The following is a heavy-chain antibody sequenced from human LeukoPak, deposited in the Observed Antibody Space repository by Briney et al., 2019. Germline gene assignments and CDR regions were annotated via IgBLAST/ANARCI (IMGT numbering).Heavy chain of an antibody. Sequence: GGSLRLSCAASGFTFSSYAMHWVRQAPGKGLEWVAVISYDGSIKYYADSVKGRFTTSRDNSKNMLYLQMNSLSAEDTALYYCASMTYYYDSSGYYVAGEDYWGQGTLVTVSS. D-gene: IGHD3-22*01. V-gene: IGHV3-30-3*01. CDR2: ISYDGSIK. CDR3: ASMTYYYDSSGYYVAGEDY. CDR1: GFTFSSYA. J-gene: IGHJ4*02.